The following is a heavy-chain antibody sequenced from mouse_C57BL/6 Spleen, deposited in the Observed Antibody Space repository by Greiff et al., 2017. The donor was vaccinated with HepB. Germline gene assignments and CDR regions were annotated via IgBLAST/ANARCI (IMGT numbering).Heavy chain of an antibody. CDR2: IDPEDGET. J-gene: IGHJ4*01. D-gene: IGHD1-1*01. Sequence: VQLKQSGAELVKPGASVKLSCTASGFNIKDYYMHWVKQRTEQGLEWIGRIDPEDGETKYAPKFQGKATITADTSSNTAYLQLSSLTSEDTAVYYCAPWAYGSSSYYAMDYWGQGTSVTVSS. V-gene: IGHV14-2*01. CDR3: APWAYGSSSYYAMDY. CDR1: GFNIKDYY.